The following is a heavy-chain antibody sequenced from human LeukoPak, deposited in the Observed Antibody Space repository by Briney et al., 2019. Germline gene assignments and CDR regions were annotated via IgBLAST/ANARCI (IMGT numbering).Heavy chain of an antibody. CDR3: ARDLDIVVVPAAMVPDY. J-gene: IGHJ4*02. CDR1: GFTFSSYW. V-gene: IGHV3-7*01. D-gene: IGHD2-2*03. CDR2: IKQDGSEK. Sequence: PGGSLRLSCAASGFTFSSYWMSWVRQAPGKGLEWVANIKQDGSEKYYVDSVKGRFTIPRDNAKNSLYLQMNSLRAEDTAVYYCARDLDIVVVPAAMVPDYWGQGTLVTVSS.